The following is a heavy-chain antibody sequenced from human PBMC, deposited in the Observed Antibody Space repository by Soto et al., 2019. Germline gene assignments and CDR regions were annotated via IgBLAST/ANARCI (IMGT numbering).Heavy chain of an antibody. V-gene: IGHV3-30*18. CDR2: ISYDGSNK. CDR3: AKDNGSGCDWLRVGDASDI. J-gene: IGHJ3*02. CDR1: GFTFSSYG. D-gene: IGHD5-12*01. Sequence: PGGSLRPSCAASGFTFSSYGMHWVRQAPGKGLEWVAVISYDGSNKYYADSVKGRLTISRDNSKNTLYLQMNSLRGEDTAVYYCAKDNGSGCDWLRVGDASDIWGQGTMVTVSS.